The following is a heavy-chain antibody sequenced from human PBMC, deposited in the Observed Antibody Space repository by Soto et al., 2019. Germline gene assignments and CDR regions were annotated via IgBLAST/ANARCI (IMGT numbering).Heavy chain of an antibody. D-gene: IGHD1-7*01. J-gene: IGHJ4*02. CDR2: ISAYNGNT. V-gene: IGHV1-18*01. Sequence: QAQLVQFGAEVKKPGASVKVSCEASGYTFTSYYIHWLRQAPGQGLEWMGWISAYNGNTNYAQKLQGRVTMTTDTSTSTAYMELRSLRSDDTAVYYCARDHESRVLNWNYFPFDYWGQGTLVTVSS. CDR3: ARDHESRVLNWNYFPFDY. CDR1: GYTFTSYY.